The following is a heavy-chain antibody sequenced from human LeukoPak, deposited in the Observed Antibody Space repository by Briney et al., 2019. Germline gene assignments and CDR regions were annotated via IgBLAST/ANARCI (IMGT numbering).Heavy chain of an antibody. CDR2: INHSGST. V-gene: IGHV4-34*01. D-gene: IGHD1-1*01. CDR3: ARVVQLERPYYYYYMDV. Sequence: SETLSLTCAVYGGSFSGYYWSWIRQPPGKGLEWIGEINHSGSTNYNPSLKSRVTISVDTSKNQFSLKLSSVTAADTAVYYCARVVQLERPYYYYYMDVWGKGTTVTVPS. CDR1: GGSFSGYY. J-gene: IGHJ6*03.